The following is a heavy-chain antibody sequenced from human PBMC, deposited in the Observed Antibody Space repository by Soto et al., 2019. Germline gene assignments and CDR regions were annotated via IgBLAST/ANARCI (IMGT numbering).Heavy chain of an antibody. CDR3: ARDYRADESHHRFDN. J-gene: IGHJ3*02. CDR1: GDTFSRHY. V-gene: IGHV1-46*03. CDR2: INPTGAST. Sequence: QEQLVQSGAEVKKPGASVTISCKASGDTFSRHYIHWVRQAPGQGLEGMGVINPTGASTSYAQKFRGRATVTRDPSTCTISMELRSLRSEETAVYFCARDYRADESHHRFDNWGQGTMVTVSS. D-gene: IGHD4-4*01.